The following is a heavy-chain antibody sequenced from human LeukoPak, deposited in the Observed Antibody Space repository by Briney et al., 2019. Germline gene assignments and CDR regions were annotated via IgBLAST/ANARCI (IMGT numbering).Heavy chain of an antibody. CDR3: ARSSRGHFHYYYYGMDV. Sequence: SVKVSCKASGGTFSSYAISWVRQAPGQGLEWMGGIIPIFGTANYAQKFQGRVTITADESTSTAYMELSSLRSEDTAAYYCARSSRGHFHYYYYGMDVWGQGTTVTVSS. V-gene: IGHV1-69*13. CDR1: GGTFSSYA. D-gene: IGHD6-25*01. CDR2: IIPIFGTA. J-gene: IGHJ6*02.